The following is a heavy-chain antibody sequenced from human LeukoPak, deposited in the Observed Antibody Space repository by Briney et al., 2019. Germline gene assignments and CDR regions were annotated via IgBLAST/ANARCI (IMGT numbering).Heavy chain of an antibody. D-gene: IGHD3-16*01. J-gene: IGHJ4*02. V-gene: IGHV3-21*01. CDR3: AGDLGLGAPGGFDY. CDR2: ISSSSTYI. Sequence: GGSLRLSCAASGFTFRSYSMNWVRQAPGKGLEWVSTISSSSTYIYYADSVKGRFTISRDNAENSVYLQMDSLRGDDTAVYYCAGDLGLGAPGGFDYWGQGTLVTVSS. CDR1: GFTFRSYS.